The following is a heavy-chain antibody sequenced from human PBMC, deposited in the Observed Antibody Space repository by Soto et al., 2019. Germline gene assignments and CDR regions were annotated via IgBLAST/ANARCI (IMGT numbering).Heavy chain of an antibody. Sequence: SVKVSCKASGGTFSSYTISWVRQAPGQGLEWMGRIIPILGIANYAQKFQGRVTITADKSTSTAYMELSSLRSEDTAVYYCAVEGDCSSTSCFFDYWGQGTLVTVSS. CDR1: GGTFSSYT. CDR3: AVEGDCSSTSCFFDY. J-gene: IGHJ4*02. V-gene: IGHV1-69*02. CDR2: IIPILGIA. D-gene: IGHD2-2*01.